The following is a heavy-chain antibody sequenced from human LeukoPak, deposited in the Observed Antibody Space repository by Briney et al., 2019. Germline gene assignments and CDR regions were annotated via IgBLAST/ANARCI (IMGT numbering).Heavy chain of an antibody. J-gene: IGHJ4*02. CDR3: ARQSRDGSKTRGYFFDY. V-gene: IGHV5-51*01. D-gene: IGHD3-10*01. CDR2: IYPGDSDT. Sequence: GESLKISCKGSGYSFTRYWIGWVRQMPGKGLEWMGIIYPGDSDTRYSPSFQGQVTISVDKSISTVYLQWSSLKASDTAMYYCARQSRDGSKTRGYFFDYWGQGTLVTVSS. CDR1: GYSFTRYW.